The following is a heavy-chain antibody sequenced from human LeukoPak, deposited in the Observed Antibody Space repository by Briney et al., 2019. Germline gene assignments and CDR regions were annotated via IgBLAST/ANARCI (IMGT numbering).Heavy chain of an antibody. Sequence: GGSLRLSCSASAFIFITYAMHWVRQAPGKGLEYVSGITTNGDSTFYADSVKGRFTISRDNSKNTLYLQMSSLRPEDTAVYYCVRGISSWLVDNFDYWGQGTLVTVSS. V-gene: IGHV3-64D*06. CDR1: AFIFITYA. D-gene: IGHD6-13*01. CDR2: ITTNGDST. CDR3: VRGISSWLVDNFDY. J-gene: IGHJ4*02.